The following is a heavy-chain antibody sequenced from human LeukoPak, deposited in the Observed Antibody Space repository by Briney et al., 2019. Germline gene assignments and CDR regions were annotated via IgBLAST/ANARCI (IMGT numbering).Heavy chain of an antibody. CDR2: ISGSGGST. Sequence: GGSLRLSCAASGCTFSSYAMSWVRQAPGQGLEWVSAISGSGGSTYYADSVKGRFTISRDNSKNTLYLQMNSLRAEDTAVYYCAKAIYSSSRMDVWGQGTTVTVSS. CDR3: AKAIYSSSRMDV. J-gene: IGHJ6*02. CDR1: GCTFSSYA. V-gene: IGHV3-23*01. D-gene: IGHD6-13*01.